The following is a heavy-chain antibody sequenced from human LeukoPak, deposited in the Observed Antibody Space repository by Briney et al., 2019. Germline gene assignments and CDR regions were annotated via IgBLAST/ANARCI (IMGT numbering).Heavy chain of an antibody. CDR3: AREGGGNWFDP. D-gene: IGHD3-16*01. J-gene: IGHJ5*02. CDR2: IKQDGSEK. V-gene: IGHV3-7*03. CDR1: GFTFSSYW. Sequence: GGSLRLSCAASGFTFSSYWMSWVRQAPGKGLEWVAHIKQDGSEKYYVDSVKGRFTISRDNAKNTLYLQMNSLRAEDTAVYYCAREGGGNWFDPWGQGTLVTVSS.